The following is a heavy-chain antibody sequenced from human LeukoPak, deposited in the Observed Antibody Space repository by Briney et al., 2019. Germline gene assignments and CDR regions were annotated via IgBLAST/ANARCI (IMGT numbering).Heavy chain of an antibody. CDR2: IYYSGST. V-gene: IGHV4-39*07. CDR3: VGGRENYYDFDY. Sequence: SETLSLTCTVSGGSISSSSYYWGWIRQPPGKGLEWIGSIYYSGSTYYNPSLKSRVTISVDTSKNQFSLKLSSVTAADTAVYYCVGGRENYYDFDYWGQGTLVTVSS. CDR1: GGSISSSSYY. J-gene: IGHJ4*02. D-gene: IGHD3-16*01.